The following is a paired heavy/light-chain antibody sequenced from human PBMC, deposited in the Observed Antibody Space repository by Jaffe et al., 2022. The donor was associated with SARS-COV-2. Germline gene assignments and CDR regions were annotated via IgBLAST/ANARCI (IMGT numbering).Heavy chain of an antibody. J-gene: IGHJ6*03. Sequence: QVQLVESGGGLVKPGGSLRLSCAASGFTFSDYYMSWIRQAPGKGLEWVSYISSSGSTIYYADSVKGRFTISRDNAKNSLYLQMNSLRAEDTAVYYCARAPFSVRGGRGYYYMDVWGKGTTVTVSS. CDR2: ISSSGSTI. CDR1: GFTFSDYY. V-gene: IGHV3-11*01. D-gene: IGHD3-10*02. CDR3: ARAPFSVRGGRGYYYMDV.
Light chain of an antibody. CDR3: YSTDSSGMV. V-gene: IGLV3-10*01. Sequence: SYELTQPPSVSVSPGQTARITCSGDALPKKYAYWYQQKSGQAPVLVIYEDSKRPSGIPERFSGSSSGTMATLTISGAQVEDEADYYCYSTDSSGMVFGGGTKLTVL. CDR2: EDS. CDR1: ALPKKY. J-gene: IGLJ2*01.